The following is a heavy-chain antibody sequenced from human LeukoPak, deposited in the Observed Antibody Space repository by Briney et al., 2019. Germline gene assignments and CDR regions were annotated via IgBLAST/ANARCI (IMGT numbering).Heavy chain of an antibody. V-gene: IGHV1-69*13. CDR3: ARDQNTAYCSSTSCYGSYYYYYMDV. CDR1: GYTLTELS. J-gene: IGHJ6*03. CDR2: IIPIFGTA. D-gene: IGHD2-2*01. Sequence: ASVKVSCKVSGYTLTELSMHWVRQAPGQRLEWMGGIIPIFGTANYAQKFQGRVTITADESTSTAYMELSSLRSEDTAVYYCARDQNTAYCSSTSCYGSYYYYYMDVWGKGTTVTVSS.